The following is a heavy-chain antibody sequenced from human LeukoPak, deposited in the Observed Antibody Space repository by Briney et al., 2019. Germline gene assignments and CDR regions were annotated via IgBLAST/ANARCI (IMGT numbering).Heavy chain of an antibody. Sequence: PGGSLRLSCAASGFTFSSYAMSWVRQAPGMGLEWVSTISGSDGSTYYADSVKGRFTISRDNSKNTLYLQMNSLRAEDTAVNYCAKGSSGSGNYFLLFDYWGQGTLATVSS. D-gene: IGHD3-10*01. CDR2: ISGSDGST. CDR3: AKGSSGSGNYFLLFDY. J-gene: IGHJ4*02. V-gene: IGHV3-23*01. CDR1: GFTFSSYA.